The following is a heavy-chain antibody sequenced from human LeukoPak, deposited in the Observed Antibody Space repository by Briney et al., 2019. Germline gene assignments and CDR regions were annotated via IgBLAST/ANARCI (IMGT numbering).Heavy chain of an antibody. J-gene: IGHJ3*01. V-gene: IGHV3-66*01. Sequence: GGSLRLSCVVSEFGVTTYYMHWVRQAPGKGLEWVSVIYSGGTTYYAVSVAGRFTISRDHHKNTVYLQMNSLRAEDTAVYYCARGAGNYEGDDAFDVWGQGTLVTVSS. CDR1: EFGVTTYY. D-gene: IGHD3-22*01. CDR2: IYSGGTT. CDR3: ARGAGNYEGDDAFDV.